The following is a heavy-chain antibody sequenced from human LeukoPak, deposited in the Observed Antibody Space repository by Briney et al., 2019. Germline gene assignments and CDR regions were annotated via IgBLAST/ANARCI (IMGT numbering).Heavy chain of an antibody. D-gene: IGHD2-21*02. J-gene: IGHJ5*02. Sequence: SETLSLTCTVSGGSISSSSYYWGWIRQPPGKGLEWIGSIYYTGSTYYNPSLKSRVTISVDTSKNQFSLKLSSVTAADTAVYYCAREEGGGDCYLSWGPGTLVTVSS. CDR2: IYYTGST. CDR3: AREEGGGDCYLS. CDR1: GGSISSSSYY. V-gene: IGHV4-39*02.